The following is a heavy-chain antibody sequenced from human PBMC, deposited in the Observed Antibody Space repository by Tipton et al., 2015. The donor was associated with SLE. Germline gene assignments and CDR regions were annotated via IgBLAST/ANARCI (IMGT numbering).Heavy chain of an antibody. CDR3: ARDLALYDSSGYFDY. CDR2: IYYSGST. J-gene: IGHJ4*02. D-gene: IGHD3-22*01. CDR1: GGSISSHY. Sequence: LRLSCTVSGGSISSHYWSWIRQPPGKGLEWIGYIYYSGSTNSNPSLKSRVTISVDTSKNQFSLKLSSVTAADTAVYYCARDLALYDSSGYFDYWGQGTLVTVSS. V-gene: IGHV4-59*11.